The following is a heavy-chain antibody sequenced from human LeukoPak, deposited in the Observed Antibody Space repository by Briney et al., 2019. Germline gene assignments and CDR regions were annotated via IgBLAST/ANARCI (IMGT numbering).Heavy chain of an antibody. CDR1: GGTFSSYA. J-gene: IGHJ3*02. D-gene: IGHD5-12*01. Sequence: SVKVSCKASGGTFSSYAISWVRQAPGQGLEWMGGIIPIFGTANYAQKFQGRVTITADKSTSTAYMELSSLRSEDTAVYYCATEKHVDIVATGEAFDIWGQGTMVTVSS. CDR2: IIPIFGTA. V-gene: IGHV1-69*06. CDR3: ATEKHVDIVATGEAFDI.